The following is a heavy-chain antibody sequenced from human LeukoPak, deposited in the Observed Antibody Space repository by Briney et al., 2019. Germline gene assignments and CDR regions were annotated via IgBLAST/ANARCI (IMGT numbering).Heavy chain of an antibody. Sequence: GASVKVSCKASGGTFISYAISWVRQAPGQGLEWMGGIIPIFGTANYAQKFQGRVTITADESTSTAYMELSSLRSEDTAVYYCARDSCSSTSCYNYFDYWGQGTLVTVSS. CDR1: GGTFISYA. V-gene: IGHV1-69*13. CDR2: IIPIFGTA. D-gene: IGHD2-2*02. J-gene: IGHJ4*02. CDR3: ARDSCSSTSCYNYFDY.